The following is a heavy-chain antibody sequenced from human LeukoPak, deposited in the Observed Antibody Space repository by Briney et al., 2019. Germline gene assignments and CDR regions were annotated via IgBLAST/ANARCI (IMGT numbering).Heavy chain of an antibody. Sequence: PGGSLRLSCAASGLTFGSYAMHWVRQAPGKGLEWVAVISYDGSNKYYADSVKGRFTISRDNSKNTLYLQMNSLRAEDTAVYYCARGHCSSSSCYADYWGQGTLVTVSS. D-gene: IGHD2-2*01. CDR3: ARGHCSSSSCYADY. CDR1: GLTFGSYA. CDR2: ISYDGSNK. J-gene: IGHJ4*02. V-gene: IGHV3-30*04.